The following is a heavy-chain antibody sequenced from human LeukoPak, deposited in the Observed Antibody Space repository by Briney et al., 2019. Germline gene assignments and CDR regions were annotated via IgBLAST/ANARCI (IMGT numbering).Heavy chain of an antibody. CDR3: AKTLSCYYGSGSYDY. CDR2: ISGSGGST. CDR1: GFTFSNYA. J-gene: IGHJ4*02. V-gene: IGHV3-23*01. Sequence: GGSLRLSCAASGFTFSNYAMSWVRQAPGKGLEWVSAISGSGGSTYYADSVRGRFTISRDNSKNTLSLQMNSLRAEDTAVYYCAKTLSCYYGSGSYDYWGQGTLVTVSS. D-gene: IGHD3-10*01.